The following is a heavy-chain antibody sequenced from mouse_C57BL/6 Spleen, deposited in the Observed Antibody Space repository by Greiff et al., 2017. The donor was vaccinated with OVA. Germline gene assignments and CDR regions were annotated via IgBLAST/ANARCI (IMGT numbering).Heavy chain of an antibody. Sequence: EVQVVESGEGLVKPGGSLKLSCAASGFTFSSYAMSWVRQTPEKRLEWVAYISSGGDYIYYADTVKGRFTISRDNARNTLYLQMSSLKSEDTAMYYCTRGGFITTVVATPFDYWGQGTTLTVSS. CDR3: TRGGFITTVVATPFDY. V-gene: IGHV5-9-1*02. D-gene: IGHD1-1*01. CDR2: ISSGGDYI. J-gene: IGHJ2*01. CDR1: GFTFSSYA.